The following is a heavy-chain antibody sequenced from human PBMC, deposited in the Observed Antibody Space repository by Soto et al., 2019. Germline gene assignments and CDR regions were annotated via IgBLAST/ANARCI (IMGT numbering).Heavy chain of an antibody. J-gene: IGHJ4*02. D-gene: IGHD5-18*01. Sequence: QVQLVQPGAEVTKPGSSVKVSCLASRGTFNRYAINWVRQAPGHGLEWLGALVPQFGTPNYAQKFQDRVTIVADESTNTTSMELRGLTSDDTAVYYCARQNRDTPMVPFDVWGQGTLVTVSS. CDR1: RGTFNRYA. V-gene: IGHV1-69*01. CDR3: ARQNRDTPMVPFDV. CDR2: LVPQFGTP.